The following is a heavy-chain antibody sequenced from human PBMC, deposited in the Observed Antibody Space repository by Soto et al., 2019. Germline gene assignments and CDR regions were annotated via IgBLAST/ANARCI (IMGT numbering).Heavy chain of an antibody. V-gene: IGHV3-33*01. CDR1: GFTFSSYG. J-gene: IGHJ4*02. Sequence: GGSLRLSCAASGFTFSSYGMHWVRQAPGKGLEWVAVIWYDGSNKYYADSVKGRFTISRDNSKNTLYLQMNSLRAEDTAVYYCARDHYYDSSGYSVFDYWGQGTLVTVS. CDR3: ARDHYYDSSGYSVFDY. D-gene: IGHD3-22*01. CDR2: IWYDGSNK.